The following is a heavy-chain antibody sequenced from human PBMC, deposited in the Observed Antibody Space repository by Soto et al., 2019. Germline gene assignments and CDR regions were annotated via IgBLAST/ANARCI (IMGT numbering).Heavy chain of an antibody. D-gene: IGHD3-22*01. V-gene: IGHV4-34*01. CDR1: GGSFSGYY. J-gene: IGHJ6*02. Sequence: PSETLSLTCAVYGGSFSGYYWSWIRQPPGKGLEWIGEINHSGSTNYNPSLKSRVTISVDTSKNQFSLKLSSVTAADTAVYYCARGFFYWFSYGYYHVQEGDVWGQGTTVTVSS. CDR2: INHSGST. CDR3: ARGFFYWFSYGYYHVQEGDV.